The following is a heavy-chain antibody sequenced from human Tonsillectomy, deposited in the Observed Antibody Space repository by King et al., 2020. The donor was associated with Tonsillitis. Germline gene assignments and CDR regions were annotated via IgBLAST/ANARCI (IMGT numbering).Heavy chain of an antibody. CDR1: GLSLTTSEVN. V-gene: IGHV2-5*02. Sequence: TLKESGPTLVRPPQTLTLTCTFSGLSLTTSEVNVGWIRQPPGKALEWLALIYWDGDKWYSPSLKSRLTITKDTSKKQVVLTMPNVAPVDTATYFCAHTTHYGGDSWYFDYWGQGTLVTVSS. CDR2: IYWDGDK. CDR3: AHTTHYGGDSWYFDY. D-gene: IGHD4-23*01. J-gene: IGHJ4*02.